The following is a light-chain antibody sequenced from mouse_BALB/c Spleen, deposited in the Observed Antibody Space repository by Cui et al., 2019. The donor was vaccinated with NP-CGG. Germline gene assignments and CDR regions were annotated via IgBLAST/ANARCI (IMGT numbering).Light chain of an antibody. V-gene: IGLV1*01. J-gene: IGLJ1*01. CDR3: ALWYSNHWV. CDR2: GTD. Sequence: QAVVTQESALTTSPGETVTLTCRSSTGAVTTSNYANWVQEKPDHLFTGLIGGTDNRAPGVPARFSGSLIKDKAALTITGAQTEDEAIYFCALWYSNHWVFGRGTKLTVL. CDR1: TGAVTTSNY.